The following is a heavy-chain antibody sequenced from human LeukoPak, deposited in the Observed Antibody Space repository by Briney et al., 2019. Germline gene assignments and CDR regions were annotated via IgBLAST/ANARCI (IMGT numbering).Heavy chain of an antibody. V-gene: IGHV1-46*01. CDR1: GYTLTSYY. D-gene: IGHD4-4*01. CDR2: INPSGGST. CDR3: ARDSQDYSNYGGYYFDY. Sequence: ASVKVSCKASGYTLTSYYMHWVRQAPGQGLEWMGIINPSGGSTSYAQKFQGRVTMTRDTSTSTVYMELSSLRSEDTAVYYCARDSQDYSNYGGYYFDYWGQGTLVTVSS. J-gene: IGHJ4*02.